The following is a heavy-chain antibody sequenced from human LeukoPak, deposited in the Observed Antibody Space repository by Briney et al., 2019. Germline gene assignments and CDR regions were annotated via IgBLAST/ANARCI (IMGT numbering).Heavy chain of an antibody. CDR3: ARDLTPTTVTPQDGMDV. J-gene: IGHJ6*02. D-gene: IGHD4-17*01. CDR2: ISSSSSYI. V-gene: IGHV3-21*01. CDR1: GFTFSSYS. Sequence: PGGSLRLSCAASGFTFSSYSMNWVRQAPGKGLEWVSSISSSSSYIYYADSVKGRFTISRDNGKNSLYLQMNSLRAEDTAVYYCARDLTPTTVTPQDGMDVWGQGTTVTVSS.